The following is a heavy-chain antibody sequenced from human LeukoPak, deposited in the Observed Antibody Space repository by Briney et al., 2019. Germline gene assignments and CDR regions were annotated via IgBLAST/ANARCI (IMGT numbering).Heavy chain of an antibody. CDR1: GFTFSSYA. CDR3: AREDGYYYDY. CDR2: ITHDGSNK. Sequence: GGSLRLSCAASGFTFSSYAMHWVRQAPGKGLEWVAFITHDGSNKYYADSVKGRFTISRDNSKNTLYLQMNSLRAEDTAVCYCAREDGYYYDYWGQGTLVTVSS. J-gene: IGHJ4*02. V-gene: IGHV3-30*04.